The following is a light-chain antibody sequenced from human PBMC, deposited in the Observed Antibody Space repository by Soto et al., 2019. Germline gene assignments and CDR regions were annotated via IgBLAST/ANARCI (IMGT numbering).Light chain of an antibody. CDR3: QQHGNSPIT. CDR2: GVS. Sequence: EIVLTQSPDTLSFSPGEKATLSCRASQTIPRNFLAWYHQRSGQAPRLLIYGVSSRATTTPDRFSGSVSGTEFTLTISRLEPEDFAVYYCQQHGNSPITFGRGTRLEIK. J-gene: IGKJ5*01. CDR1: QTIPRNF. V-gene: IGKV3-20*01.